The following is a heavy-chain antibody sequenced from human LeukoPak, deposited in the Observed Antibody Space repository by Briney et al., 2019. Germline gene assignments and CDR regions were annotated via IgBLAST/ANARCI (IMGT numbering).Heavy chain of an antibody. J-gene: IGHJ4*02. CDR3: ARDHSGSYYFDY. CDR2: ISSSSSYI. V-gene: IGHV3-21*01. CDR1: GFTFSDYE. Sequence: GGSLRLSCAASGFTFSDYEMNWVRQAPGKGLEWVSSISSSSSYIYYADSVKGRFTISRDNAKNSLYLQMNSLRAEDTAVYYCARDHSGSYYFDYWGQGTLVTVSS. D-gene: IGHD1-26*01.